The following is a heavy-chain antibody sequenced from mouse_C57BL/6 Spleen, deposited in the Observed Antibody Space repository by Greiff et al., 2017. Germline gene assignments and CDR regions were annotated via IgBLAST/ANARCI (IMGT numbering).Heavy chain of an antibody. J-gene: IGHJ1*03. CDR2: IYPSDSGT. V-gene: IGHV1-61*01. CDR1: GYTFTSYW. Sequence: QVQLQQPGAELVRPGSSVKLSCKASGYTFTSYWMDWVKQRPGQGLEWIGNIYPSDSGTNYNQKFKDKATLTVDKSSSTSYMQLSSLTSDDSSVYYCARGRDPWYFDVWGTGTTVTVSS. CDR3: ARGRDPWYFDV.